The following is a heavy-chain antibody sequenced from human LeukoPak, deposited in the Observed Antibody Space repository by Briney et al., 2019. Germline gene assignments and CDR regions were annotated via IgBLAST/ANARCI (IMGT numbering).Heavy chain of an antibody. CDR1: GGSISSYS. D-gene: IGHD3-10*01. V-gene: IGHV4-59*01. CDR3: ARVASMVRGSWFDP. CDR2: IYYSGST. Sequence: SETLSLTCTVSGGSISSYSWSWFRQPPGKGLEWIGYIYYSGSTNYNPSLKSRVTISVDTSKNQFSLKLSSVTAADTAVYYCARVASMVRGSWFDPWGQGTLVTVSS. J-gene: IGHJ5*02.